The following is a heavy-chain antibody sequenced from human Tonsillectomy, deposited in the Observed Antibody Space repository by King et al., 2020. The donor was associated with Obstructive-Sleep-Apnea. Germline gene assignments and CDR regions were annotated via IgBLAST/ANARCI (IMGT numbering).Heavy chain of an antibody. V-gene: IGHV3-30*04. Sequence: VQLVESGGGVVQPGRSLRLSCAASGFTLRSYTMYWVRQAPGRGLEWVALMSYDGRNKNYADSVKGRFSISRDSSKNTLYLQMNSLKGDDTAVYYCATHLWFGERWGAFDIWGQGTMVTVSS. CDR1: GFTLRSYT. CDR3: ATHLWFGERWGAFDI. D-gene: IGHD3-10*01. CDR2: MSYDGRNK. J-gene: IGHJ3*02.